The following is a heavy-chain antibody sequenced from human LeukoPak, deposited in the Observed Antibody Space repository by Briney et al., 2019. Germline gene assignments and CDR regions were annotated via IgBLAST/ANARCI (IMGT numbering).Heavy chain of an antibody. J-gene: IGHJ4*02. Sequence: KPSETLSLTCTVSGGSISSYYWSWIRQPPGKGLEWIGYIYYSGSTNYNPSLKSRVTISVDTSKNQFSLKLSSVTAADTAVYYCASGVVIRTEDYFDYWGQGTLVTVSS. CDR1: GGSISSYY. D-gene: IGHD4-23*01. CDR3: ASGVVIRTEDYFDY. CDR2: IYYSGST. V-gene: IGHV4-59*01.